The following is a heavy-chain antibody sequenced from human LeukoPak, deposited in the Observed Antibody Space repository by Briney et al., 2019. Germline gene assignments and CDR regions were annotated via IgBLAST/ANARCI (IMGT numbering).Heavy chain of an antibody. D-gene: IGHD2-2*01. J-gene: IGHJ5*01. CDR1: GFTVTTNY. Sequence: GGSLRLSCAASGFTVTTNYMSWVRQAPGNGLEGVSVTYSGGSSYYADSVQGRFTVSRDISKNTVYLQMSSLRAEDTALYYCARIPGTGTSSWFDSWGQGTPVTVSS. CDR3: ARIPGTGTSSWFDS. V-gene: IGHV3-53*01. CDR2: TYSGGSS.